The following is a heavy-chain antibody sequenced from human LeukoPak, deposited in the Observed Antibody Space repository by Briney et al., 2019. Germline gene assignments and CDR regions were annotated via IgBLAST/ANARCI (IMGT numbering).Heavy chain of an antibody. CDR2: IYYSGST. V-gene: IGHV4-39*01. J-gene: IGHJ4*02. CDR3: AKQTGSGLFILP. D-gene: IGHD3/OR15-3a*01. Sequence: PSETLSLTCTVSGGSISSSSYYWGWIRQPPGKGLEWIGSIYYSGSTYYNPSLKSRVTISIDTSKNQFSLKLTSVTAADTAVYYCAKQTGSGLFILPGGQGTLVTVSS. CDR1: GGSISSSSYY.